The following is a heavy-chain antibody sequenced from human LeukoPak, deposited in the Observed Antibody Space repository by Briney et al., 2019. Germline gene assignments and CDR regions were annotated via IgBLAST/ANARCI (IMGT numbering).Heavy chain of an antibody. D-gene: IGHD4/OR15-4a*01. CDR2: ISGSGGSI. J-gene: IGHJ4*02. CDR3: AKSILMTMVTTYYFDY. V-gene: IGHV3-23*01. Sequence: GGSLRLSCAASGFTFSSYAMSWVRQAPGKGLEWVSTISGSGGSIYYADSVKGRFTISRDNSKNTLYLQMNSLRAEDTAVYYCAKSILMTMVTTYYFDYWGQGTLVTVSS. CDR1: GFTFSSYA.